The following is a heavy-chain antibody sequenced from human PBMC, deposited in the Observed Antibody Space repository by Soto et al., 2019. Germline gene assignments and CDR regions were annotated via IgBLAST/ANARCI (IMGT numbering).Heavy chain of an antibody. J-gene: IGHJ4*01. CDR1: GFTFSNAW. Sequence: GSLRVSCAASGFTFSNAWINRVRQAPGKGLEWVGRIKSKTDGGTPDYAAPVKGRFAISRDDSKNMVYLQMNSLKTEDTGIYYCTTDSYSSIIIVRFDYWGHGTLVTVSS. CDR2: IKSKTDGGTP. V-gene: IGHV3-15*07. CDR3: TTDSYSSIIIVRFDY. D-gene: IGHD1-26*01.